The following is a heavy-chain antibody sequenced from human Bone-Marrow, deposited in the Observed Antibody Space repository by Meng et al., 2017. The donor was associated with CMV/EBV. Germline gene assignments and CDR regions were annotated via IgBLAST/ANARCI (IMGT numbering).Heavy chain of an antibody. Sequence: ASVKVSCKASGYTFTNYAITWVRQAPGQGLEWMGWISTYNGKANYAQKFQDRVTMTTDTSTSIAYMEVRSLRSEDTAVYYCARDREYCTNANCFNPQIHWGQGTLVTVSS. CDR1: GYTFTNYA. CDR3: ARDREYCTNANCFNPQIH. V-gene: IGHV1-18*01. CDR2: ISTYNGKA. J-gene: IGHJ4*02. D-gene: IGHD2-8*01.